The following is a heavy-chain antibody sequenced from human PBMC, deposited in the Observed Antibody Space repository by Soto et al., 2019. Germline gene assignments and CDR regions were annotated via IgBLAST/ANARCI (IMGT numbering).Heavy chain of an antibody. J-gene: IGHJ6*02. CDR2: IFHIGNT. CDR1: GGSISSSNW. Sequence: QVQLQESGPGLVKPSGTLSLTCAVSGGSISSSNWRGWVRQPPGKGLEWIGEIFHIGNTYSNPSLTARVTMSVDKSKNQFSLNLNSVTAADTAVYYCASRTYAMDVWGQGTTVTVSS. CDR3: ASRTYAMDV. V-gene: IGHV4-4*02.